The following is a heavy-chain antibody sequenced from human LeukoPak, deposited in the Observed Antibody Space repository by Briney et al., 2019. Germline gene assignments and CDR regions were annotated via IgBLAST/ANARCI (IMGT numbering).Heavy chain of an antibody. D-gene: IGHD6-25*01. CDR2: INHSGST. J-gene: IGHJ3*02. CDR3: ARSGGAFDI. Sequence: PSETLSLTCAVYGGPFSGYYWSWIRQPPGKGLEWIGEINHSGSTNYNPSLKSRVTISVDTSKNQFSLKLSSVTAADTAVYYCARSGGAFDIWGQGTMVTVSS. V-gene: IGHV4-34*01. CDR1: GGPFSGYY.